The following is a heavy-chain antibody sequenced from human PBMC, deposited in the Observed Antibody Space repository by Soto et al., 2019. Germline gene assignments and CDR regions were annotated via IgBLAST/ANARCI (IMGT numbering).Heavy chain of an antibody. D-gene: IGHD2-21*02. V-gene: IGHV4-4*07. CDR1: GFSVSSYT. Sequence: PSETLSLTCLVSGFSVSSYTWSWVRQPANKGLEWIGRVFSSVSATYNPSLKSRVSITMDTPENRISLKLDSVTAADAGVYYCARDGMTTGDTWGPGTAVTVSS. CDR2: VFSSVSA. J-gene: IGHJ4*02. CDR3: ARDGMTTGDT.